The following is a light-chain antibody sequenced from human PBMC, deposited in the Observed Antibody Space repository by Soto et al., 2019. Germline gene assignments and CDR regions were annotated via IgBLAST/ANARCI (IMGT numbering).Light chain of an antibody. Sequence: DIQMTHSPSTLSASVGDRVTITCRASQTISSWLAWYQQKPGKAPKLLIFSVSSLESGVPSRFSGIGSGTEFTLTISSLHPDDFATYFCQQFNSSPWTFGQGTKVEIK. CDR1: QTISSW. CDR2: SVS. V-gene: IGKV1-5*03. J-gene: IGKJ1*01. CDR3: QQFNSSPWT.